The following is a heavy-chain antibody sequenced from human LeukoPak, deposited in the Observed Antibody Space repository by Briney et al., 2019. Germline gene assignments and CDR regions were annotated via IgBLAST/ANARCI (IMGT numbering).Heavy chain of an antibody. CDR3: ARETYNDFWSGLNWFDP. Sequence: GGSLRLSCTASEFTFSVYTMNWVRQAPGKGLEWVSSISPSSSSIYYADSVRGRFTVSRDNAKKSLSLQMNSLRVEDTAVYYCARETYNDFWSGLNWFDPWGQGTLVTVSS. D-gene: IGHD3-3*01. V-gene: IGHV3-21*01. CDR1: EFTFSVYT. CDR2: ISPSSSSI. J-gene: IGHJ5*02.